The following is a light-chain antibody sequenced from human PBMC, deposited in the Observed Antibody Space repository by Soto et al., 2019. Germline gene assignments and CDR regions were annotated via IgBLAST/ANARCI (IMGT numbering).Light chain of an antibody. Sequence: EIVLTQSPATLFLSPGERATLSCRASQSVSSFLAWYQQKPGQAPRLLIYDASNRATGIPARFSGSGSGTDFTLTITSLEREDFAVYYCQHRSNWPLTFGGGTKVEIK. J-gene: IGKJ4*01. CDR1: QSVSSF. CDR2: DAS. V-gene: IGKV3-11*01. CDR3: QHRSNWPLT.